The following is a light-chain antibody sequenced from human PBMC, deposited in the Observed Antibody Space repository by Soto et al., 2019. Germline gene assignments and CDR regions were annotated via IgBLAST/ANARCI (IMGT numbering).Light chain of an antibody. CDR3: QQSNDYPLT. CDR1: QSVSRT. J-gene: IGKJ4*01. Sequence: DIQMTQSPSTLSASVGDRVTITCRASQSVSRTLAWYQQKPGHAPTLLIYDASSLQGGVPSRFSGSGSGTEFTLTISSLQPDDFATYYCQQSNDYPLTFGGGTKVQIK. V-gene: IGKV1-5*01. CDR2: DAS.